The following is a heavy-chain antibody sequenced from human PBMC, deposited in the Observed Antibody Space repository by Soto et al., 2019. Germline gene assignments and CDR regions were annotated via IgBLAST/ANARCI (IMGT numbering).Heavy chain of an antibody. CDR1: GGTFSSYA. D-gene: IGHD3-22*01. V-gene: IGHV1-69*01. Sequence: QVQLVQSGAEVKKPGSSVKVSCKASGGTFSSYAISWVRQAPGQGLEWMGGIIPIFGTANYAQKFQGRVTITAEESTSTAYMELSSLRSEDTAVYYCARDYYSYDSSGPNYLLDYWGQGTLVTVSS. CDR2: IIPIFGTA. CDR3: ARDYYSYDSSGPNYLLDY. J-gene: IGHJ4*02.